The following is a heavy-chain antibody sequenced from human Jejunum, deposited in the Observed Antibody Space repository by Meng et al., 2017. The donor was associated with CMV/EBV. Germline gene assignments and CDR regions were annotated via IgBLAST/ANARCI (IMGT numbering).Heavy chain of an antibody. J-gene: IGHJ4*02. D-gene: IGHD3-3*01. V-gene: IGHV3-53*01. CDR1: GFTVSHHY. CDR3: AREPWGGYYGPY. Sequence: ASSGFTVSHHYMSWVPQAPGKGLEWVSNIYGGGSTYYVDSVKGRFTISRDNSKNTVYLQMSSLRAEDTATYYCAREPWGGYYGPYWGQGSLVTVSS. CDR2: IYGGGST.